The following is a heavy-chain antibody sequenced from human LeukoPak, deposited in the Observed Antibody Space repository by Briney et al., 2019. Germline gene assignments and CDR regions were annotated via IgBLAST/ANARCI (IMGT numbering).Heavy chain of an antibody. Sequence: ASVKVPCKVSGYTLTELSMHWVRQAPGKGLEWMGGFDPEDGETIYAQKFQGRVTMTEDTSTDTAYMELSSLRSEDTAVYYCGTDPPRRLLWQDAFDIWGQGTMVTVSS. CDR1: GYTLTELS. D-gene: IGHD3-10*01. V-gene: IGHV1-24*01. CDR2: FDPEDGET. J-gene: IGHJ3*02. CDR3: GTDPPRRLLWQDAFDI.